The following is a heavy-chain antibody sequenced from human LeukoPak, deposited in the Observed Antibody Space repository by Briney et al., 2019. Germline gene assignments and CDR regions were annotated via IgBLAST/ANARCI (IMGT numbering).Heavy chain of an antibody. Sequence: ASVKVSCKASGYTFTSYDINWVRQAPGQGLEWMGGIIPIFGTASYAQKFQGRVTITTDESTSTAYMELSSLRSEDTAVYYCARGTPDDYYDSSGFNYYFDYWGQGTLVTVSS. V-gene: IGHV1-69*05. CDR1: GYTFTSYD. D-gene: IGHD3-22*01. CDR3: ARGTPDDYYDSSGFNYYFDY. CDR2: IIPIFGTA. J-gene: IGHJ4*02.